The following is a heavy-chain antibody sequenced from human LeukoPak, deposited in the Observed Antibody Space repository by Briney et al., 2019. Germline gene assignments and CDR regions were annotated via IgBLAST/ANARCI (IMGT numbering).Heavy chain of an antibody. CDR2: ISGSGGST. Sequence: GGSLRLSCAASGFTFSASAMNWVRQAPGKGLEWVSAISGSGGSTYYADSVKGRFTISRDNSKNTLYLQMNSLRAEDTAVYYCAKHNGKVPYYFDYWGQGTLVTVSS. V-gene: IGHV3-23*01. CDR3: AKHNGKVPYYFDY. J-gene: IGHJ4*02. D-gene: IGHD1-20*01. CDR1: GFTFSASA.